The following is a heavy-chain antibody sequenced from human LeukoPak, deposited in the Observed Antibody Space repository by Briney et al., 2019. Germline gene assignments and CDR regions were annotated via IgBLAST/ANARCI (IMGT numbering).Heavy chain of an antibody. J-gene: IGHJ4*02. D-gene: IGHD3-22*01. CDR3: ARKFDSSGYYLYSIDY. CDR2: IYYRGCT. Sequence: WETLSLSCAVSGGSISSSSYYWGWIRPPPGKGLDWIGSIYYRGCTYYNPSLKGRVTISVDTYKNQFSLKLSSVTAADIAVYYCARKFDSSGYYLYSIDYWGQGTLVTVSS. V-gene: IGHV4-39*07. CDR1: GGSISSSSYY.